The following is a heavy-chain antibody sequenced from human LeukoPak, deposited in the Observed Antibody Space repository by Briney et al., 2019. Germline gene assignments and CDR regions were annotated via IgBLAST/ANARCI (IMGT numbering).Heavy chain of an antibody. CDR1: GFTFSSYE. V-gene: IGHV3-48*03. CDR2: ISSSGSTI. D-gene: IGHD6-19*01. Sequence: QSGGSLRLSCAASGFTFSSYEMNWVRQAPGKGLKWVSYISSSGSTIYYADSVKGRFTISRDNAKNSLYLQMNSLRAEDTAVYYCARDAVAGRYESRINYFDYWGQGTLVTVSS. CDR3: ARDAVAGRYESRINYFDY. J-gene: IGHJ4*02.